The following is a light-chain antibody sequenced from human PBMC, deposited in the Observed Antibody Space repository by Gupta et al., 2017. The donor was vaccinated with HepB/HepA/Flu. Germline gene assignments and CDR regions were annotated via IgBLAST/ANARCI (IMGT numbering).Light chain of an antibody. CDR3: SSYTRSSSVV. CDR2: DVS. V-gene: IGLV2-14*03. CDR1: SSDVGTYNY. J-gene: IGLJ3*02. Sequence: QSALTQPASVSGSPGQSLTISCTGTSSDVGTYNYVSWYQQHPGKAPTLMIYDVSNRPSGVSNRFSGSKSGNTASLTISGLQAEDEADYYCSSYTRSSSVVFGGGTKLTVL.